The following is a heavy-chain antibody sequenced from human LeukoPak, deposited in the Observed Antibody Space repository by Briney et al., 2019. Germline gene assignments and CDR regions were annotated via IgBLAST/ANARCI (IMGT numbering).Heavy chain of an antibody. CDR3: ARDTSPSSRSSYFDALDM. CDR2: IKQDGSQK. J-gene: IGHJ3*02. D-gene: IGHD6-13*01. V-gene: IGHV3-7*01. CDR1: GVTFSNDW. Sequence: GGSLRLSCATSGVTFSNDWMTWVRQAQGKGLEWVANIKQDGSQKNYVDSVKGRFTISRDNTKKSLFLQMNSLRAEDTGIYYCARDTSPSSRSSYFDALDMWGQGTMVSVAT.